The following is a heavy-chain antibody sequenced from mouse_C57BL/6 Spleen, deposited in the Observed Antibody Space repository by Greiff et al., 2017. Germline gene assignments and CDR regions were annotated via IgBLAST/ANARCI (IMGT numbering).Heavy chain of an antibody. V-gene: IGHV1-82*01. Sequence: QVQLQQSGPELVKPGASVKISCKASGYAFSSSWMNWVKQRPGKGLEWIGRIYPGDGDTNYNGKFKGKATLTADKSSRTAYMQLSSLTSEDSAVYFCARSISATVVATREYFDVCGTGTTVTVSS. CDR2: IYPGDGDT. D-gene: IGHD1-1*01. CDR1: GYAFSSSW. J-gene: IGHJ1*02. CDR3: ARSISATVVATREYFDV.